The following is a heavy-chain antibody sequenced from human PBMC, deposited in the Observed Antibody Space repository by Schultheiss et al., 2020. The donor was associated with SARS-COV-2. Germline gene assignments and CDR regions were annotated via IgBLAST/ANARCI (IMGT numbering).Heavy chain of an antibody. D-gene: IGHD2-2*01. Sequence: LSLTCTVSGGSISSGGYYWSWIRQHPGKGLEWVSYISSSSSYTNYADSVKGRFTISRHNSKNTLYLQMNSLRAEDTAVYYCARDSCSSTSCYPYWYFDLWGRGTLVTVSS. CDR2: ISSSSSYT. V-gene: IGHV3-11*05. J-gene: IGHJ2*01. CDR3: ARDSCSSTSCYPYWYFDL. CDR1: GGSISSGGYY.